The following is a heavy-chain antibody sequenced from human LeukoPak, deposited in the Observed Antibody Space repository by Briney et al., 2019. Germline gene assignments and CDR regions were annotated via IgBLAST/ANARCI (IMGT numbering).Heavy chain of an antibody. J-gene: IGHJ6*02. CDR2: ISGSGGST. CDR1: GFTFSSYA. D-gene: IGHD3-10*01. CDR3: ARDQEVLLWFGELQGSYYGMDV. V-gene: IGHV3-23*01. Sequence: GGSLRLSCAASGFTFSSYAMSWVRQAPGKGLEWVSAISGSGGSTYYADSVKGRFTISRDNSKNTLYLQMNSLRAEDTAVYYCARDQEVLLWFGELQGSYYGMDVWGQGTTVTVSS.